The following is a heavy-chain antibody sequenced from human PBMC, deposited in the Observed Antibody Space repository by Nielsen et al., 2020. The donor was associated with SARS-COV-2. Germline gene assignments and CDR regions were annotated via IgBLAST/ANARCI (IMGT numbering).Heavy chain of an antibody. CDR2: ISGSGGST. D-gene: IGHD3-9*01. J-gene: IGHJ6*03. CDR1: GFTFSSYA. V-gene: IGHV3-23*01. CDR3: ARGHDILTPSDDYFYHYMAV. Sequence: GESLKISCEASGFTFSSYAMSWVRQAPGKGLEWVSGISGSGGSTYYADSVKGRFTISRDNAKNSLYLQMNSLRAEDTAVYYCARGHDILTPSDDYFYHYMAVWGKGTTVTVSS.